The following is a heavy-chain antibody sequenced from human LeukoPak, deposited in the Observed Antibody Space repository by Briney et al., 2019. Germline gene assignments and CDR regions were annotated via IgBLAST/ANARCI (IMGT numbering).Heavy chain of an antibody. Sequence: PSETLSLTCAVYGGSFSGYYWSWIRQPPGQGLAWIGEINHSGSTNYNPSLKSRVTISVDTSKNQLSLKLSSVTAADTAVYYCARGLSHDSSGYYYFDYWGQGTLVTVSS. CDR2: INHSGST. V-gene: IGHV4-34*01. J-gene: IGHJ4*02. CDR1: GGSFSGYY. CDR3: ARGLSHDSSGYYYFDY. D-gene: IGHD3-22*01.